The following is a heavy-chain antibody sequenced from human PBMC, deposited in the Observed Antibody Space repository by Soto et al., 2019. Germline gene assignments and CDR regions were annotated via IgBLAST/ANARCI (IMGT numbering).Heavy chain of an antibody. CDR1: GFTFSNYG. CDR3: ARDRDSSGYYNWFDP. D-gene: IGHD3-22*01. Sequence: QVQLVESGGGVVQPGRSMRLSCAASGFTFSNYGMHWVRQAPGKGLEWVAVIWYDGNNKYYADSVKGRFTISRDNSKNTLYLQMNSLRAEDTAVYYCARDRDSSGYYNWFDPWGQGTLVTVSS. J-gene: IGHJ5*02. CDR2: IWYDGNNK. V-gene: IGHV3-33*01.